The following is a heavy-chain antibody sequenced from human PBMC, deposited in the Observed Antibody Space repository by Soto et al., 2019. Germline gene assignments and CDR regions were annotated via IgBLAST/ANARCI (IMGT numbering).Heavy chain of an antibody. Sequence: QVQLVQSGAEVKKPGSSVKVSCKASGGTSRNYILSWVRQAPGQGLEWMGGITPIFGRTTYAQKFQGRVTITADETTNTFYMEVSSLRSEDTAVYYCARADIAIAGDGLGVWGQGTTVSVSS. CDR1: GGTSRNYI. J-gene: IGHJ6*02. CDR2: ITPIFGRT. CDR3: ARADIAIAGDGLGV. D-gene: IGHD6-19*01. V-gene: IGHV1-69*01.